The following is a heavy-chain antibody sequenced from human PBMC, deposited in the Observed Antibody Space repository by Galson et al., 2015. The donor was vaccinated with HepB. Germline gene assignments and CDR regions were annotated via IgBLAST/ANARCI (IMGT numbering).Heavy chain of an antibody. D-gene: IGHD4-17*01. CDR3: ARDPGVDGDDVYFDC. CDR2: IYNSGLT. J-gene: IGHJ4*02. CDR1: GFSVSRNY. Sequence: SLRLSCAASGFSVSRNYMSWVRQAPGKGLEWVSVIYNSGLTEYADSVKGRFTISRDNSKNTLYLQMNSLRADDTAVYYCARDPGVDGDDVYFDCWGQGTLVTVSS. V-gene: IGHV3-66*01.